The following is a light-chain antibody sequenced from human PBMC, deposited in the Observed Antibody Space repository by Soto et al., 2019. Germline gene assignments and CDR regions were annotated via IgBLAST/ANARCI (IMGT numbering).Light chain of an antibody. CDR1: QSLLHSNGYNY. Sequence: DIVMTQSPLSLPVTPGEPASISCRSSQSLLHSNGYNYLDWYLQKPGQSPQLLIYLGSNRASGVPDRFSGSGSGTEFTLTISSLQPDDFATYYCQQYSTYPLTFGGGTKVDIK. CDR3: QQYSTYPLT. J-gene: IGKJ4*01. CDR2: LGS. V-gene: IGKV2-28*01.